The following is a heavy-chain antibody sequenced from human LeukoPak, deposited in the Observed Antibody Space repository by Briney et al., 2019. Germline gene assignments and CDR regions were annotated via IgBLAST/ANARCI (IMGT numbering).Heavy chain of an antibody. J-gene: IGHJ3*02. Sequence: SETLSLTCTVSGGSISSSRYYWGWIRQPPGKGLEWIGSIHYSGSTYYNPSLKSRVTVLVDTSENQFSLKLSSVAAADTAVYFCVRTRLANQMVQAAGRADDACDMWAQGTRVPVSS. CDR2: IHYSGST. CDR1: GGSISSSRYY. V-gene: IGHV4-39*07. CDR3: VRTRLANQMVQAAGRADDACDM. D-gene: IGHD2-2*01.